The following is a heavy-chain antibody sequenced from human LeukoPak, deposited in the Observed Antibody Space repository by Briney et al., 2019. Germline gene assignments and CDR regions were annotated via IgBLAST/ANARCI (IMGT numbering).Heavy chain of an antibody. J-gene: IGHJ3*02. CDR2: INADGSNT. V-gene: IGHV3-74*01. Sequence: PGGSLRLSCAASGFIFSNHWMHWVRQAPGKGLMWVSRINADGSNTRYADSVKGRFTISRDNAKNTLYLQMSSLRAEDTAVYYCTREVLNAFDSWGQGTLVTVSS. D-gene: IGHD3-10*01. CDR3: TREVLNAFDS. CDR1: GFIFSNHW.